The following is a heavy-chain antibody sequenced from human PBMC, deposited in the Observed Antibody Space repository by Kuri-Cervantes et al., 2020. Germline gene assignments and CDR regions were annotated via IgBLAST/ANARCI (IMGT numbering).Heavy chain of an antibody. CDR3: ARDREVWFGEYYFDY. CDR2: IWYDGSNK. D-gene: IGHD3-10*01. Sequence: GESLKISCAASGFTFSSYGMHWVRQAPGKGLEWVAVIWYDGSNKYYADSVKGRFTISRDNSKNTLYLQMNSLRAEDTAVYYCARDREVWFGEYYFDYWGQGTLVTVSS. V-gene: IGHV3-33*01. J-gene: IGHJ4*02. CDR1: GFTFSSYG.